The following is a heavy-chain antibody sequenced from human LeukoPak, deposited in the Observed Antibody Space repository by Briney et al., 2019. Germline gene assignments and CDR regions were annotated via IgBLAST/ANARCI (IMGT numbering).Heavy chain of an antibody. D-gene: IGHD1-7*01. Sequence: KTSGTLSLTCDVSGDSISGSNWWNWVRQPPGKGLEWIGGIYHSGSTNYNPSLKSRVTMSVDKSKNQFSLKLSSVTAADTAVYYCAREVLDWNSIYYYYYYMDVWGKGTTVTVSS. CDR2: IYHSGST. CDR1: GDSISGSNW. J-gene: IGHJ6*03. V-gene: IGHV4-4*02. CDR3: AREVLDWNSIYYYYYYMDV.